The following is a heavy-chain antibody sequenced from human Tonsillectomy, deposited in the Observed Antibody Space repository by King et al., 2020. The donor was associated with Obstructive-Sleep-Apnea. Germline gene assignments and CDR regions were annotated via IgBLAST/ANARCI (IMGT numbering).Heavy chain of an antibody. CDR1: GGTFSSYA. Sequence: QLVQSGAEVKKPGSSVKVSCKASGGTFSSYAISWVRQAPGQGLEWMGGIIPILGIAKYAQKFQGRVTITAAKSTSKAYMELSSLRSEDTAVYYCARRSATVTTYYYYGMDVWGQGTTVTVSS. V-gene: IGHV1-69*10. D-gene: IGHD4-17*01. CDR3: ARRSATVTTYYYYGMDV. J-gene: IGHJ6*02. CDR2: IIPILGIA.